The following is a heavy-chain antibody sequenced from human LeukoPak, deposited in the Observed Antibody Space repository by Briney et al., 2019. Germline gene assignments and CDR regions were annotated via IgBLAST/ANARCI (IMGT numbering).Heavy chain of an antibody. J-gene: IGHJ4*02. D-gene: IGHD3-10*01. CDR1: GFTVSSNY. CDR3: ASTSRVRGVIIRDY. V-gene: IGHV3-53*01. Sequence: GGSLRLSCAASGFTVSSNYMSWVRQAPGKGLEWVSVIYSGGSTYYADSVKGRFTISRDNSKNTLYLQMNSLRAEDTAVYYCASTSRVRGVIIRDYWGQGTLVTVSS. CDR2: IYSGGST.